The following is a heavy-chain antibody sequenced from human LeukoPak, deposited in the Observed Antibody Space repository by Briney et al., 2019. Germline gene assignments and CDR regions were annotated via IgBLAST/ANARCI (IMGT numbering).Heavy chain of an antibody. V-gene: IGHV3-23*01. J-gene: IGHJ5*02. D-gene: IGHD6-6*01. CDR3: VQGSSSFSLHRGTWFDP. CDR1: GFTFSSYA. CDR2: ISGSGGST. Sequence: GGSLRLSCAASGFTFSSYAMSWVRQAPGKGLEWVSAISGSGGSTYYADSVKGRFTISRDNSKNTLYLQMNSLRAEDTAVYYCVQGSSSFSLHRGTWFDPWGQGTLVTVSS.